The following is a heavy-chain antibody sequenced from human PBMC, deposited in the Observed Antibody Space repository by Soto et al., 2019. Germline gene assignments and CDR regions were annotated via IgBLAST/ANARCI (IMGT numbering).Heavy chain of an antibody. Sequence: PGGSLRLSCSTSGFTLNDCAIGWVRQAPGKGLEWVSGISGSGGGTYYTDSVEGRFTISKDFSKNTLSLQMTGLRADDTAVYYCGGARTAFYRYYFDSWGQGAMVTVSS. CDR3: GGARTAFYRYYFDS. V-gene: IGHV3-23*01. D-gene: IGHD3-16*02. CDR2: ISGSGGGT. J-gene: IGHJ4*02. CDR1: GFTLNDCA.